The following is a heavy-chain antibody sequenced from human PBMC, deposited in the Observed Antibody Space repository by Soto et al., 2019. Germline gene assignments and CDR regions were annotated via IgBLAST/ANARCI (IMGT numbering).Heavy chain of an antibody. CDR1: GYTFTTYY. D-gene: IGHD2-21*01. CDR3: ARAGSTKTAPIHY. Sequence: QVQLVQSGAEVKKPGASVKVSCKASGYTFTTYYLHWLRQARGQGLEWMGIITPRAGTTSDEQKSQDRVTMTRDTSTSTGYMWQRSLRAEDTAVYYCARAGSTKTAPIHYSGHGALVTGSS. CDR2: ITPRAGTT. V-gene: IGHV1-46*01. J-gene: IGHJ4*01.